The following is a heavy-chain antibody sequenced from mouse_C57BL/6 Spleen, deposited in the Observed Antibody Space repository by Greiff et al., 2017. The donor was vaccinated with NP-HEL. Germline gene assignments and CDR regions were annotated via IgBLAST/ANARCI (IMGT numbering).Heavy chain of an antibody. CDR3: ARFPSPYYDYDSFDV. V-gene: IGHV1-62-3*01. D-gene: IGHD2-4*01. CDR2: IDPNSGST. Sequence: QVQLQQPGAELVKPGASVKLSCKASGYTFTSYWMHWVKQRPGRGLEWIGRIDPNSGSTNYNEKFKGKATFTADTSSNTAYMQLSSLTTEDSAIYYCARFPSPYYDYDSFDVWGTGTTVTVSS. CDR1: GYTFTSYW. J-gene: IGHJ1*03.